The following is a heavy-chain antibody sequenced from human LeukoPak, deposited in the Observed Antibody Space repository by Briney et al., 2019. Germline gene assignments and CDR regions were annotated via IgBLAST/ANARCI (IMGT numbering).Heavy chain of an antibody. J-gene: IGHJ6*02. CDR1: GYTFTSYD. CDR2: MNPNSGNT. V-gene: IGHV1-8*01. Sequence: ASVKVSCKASGYTFTSYDINWVRQATGQGLEWMGWMNPNSGNTGYAQKFQGRVTMTRNTSISTAYVELSSLRSEDTAVYYCARGTYSSGWYWNYYYGMDVWGQGTTVTVSS. D-gene: IGHD6-19*01. CDR3: ARGTYSSGWYWNYYYGMDV.